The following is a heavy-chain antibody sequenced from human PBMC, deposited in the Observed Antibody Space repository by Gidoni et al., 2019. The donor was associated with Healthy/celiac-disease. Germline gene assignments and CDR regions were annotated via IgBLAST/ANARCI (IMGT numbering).Heavy chain of an antibody. J-gene: IGHJ4*02. Sequence: VQLVQSGAEVQKPGESLKIPCKGSGYSFTSYWIGWVRQMPGKGLEWMGIIYPGDSDTRYSPSFQGQVTISADKSISTAYLQWSSLKASDTAMYYCARLPYYDFWSGYSPFDYWGQGTLVTVSS. D-gene: IGHD3-3*01. V-gene: IGHV5-51*01. CDR3: ARLPYYDFWSGYSPFDY. CDR1: GYSFTSYW. CDR2: IYPGDSDT.